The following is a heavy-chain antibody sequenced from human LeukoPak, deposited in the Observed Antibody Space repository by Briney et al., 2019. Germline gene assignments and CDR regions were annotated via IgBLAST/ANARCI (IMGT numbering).Heavy chain of an antibody. CDR2: ISSSGSNI. D-gene: IGHD5-18*01. Sequence: PGGSLRLSCAASGFTFSDYYMSWLRQAPGKGLEWVSYISSSGSNIYYADSVKGRFTISRDNAKNSLYLQMNRLRAEDTAVYYCALELGYGPFDIWGQGTMVTVSS. J-gene: IGHJ3*02. CDR3: ALELGYGPFDI. V-gene: IGHV3-11*04. CDR1: GFTFSDYY.